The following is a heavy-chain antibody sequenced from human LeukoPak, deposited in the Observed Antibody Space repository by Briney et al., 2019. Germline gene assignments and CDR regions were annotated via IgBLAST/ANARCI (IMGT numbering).Heavy chain of an antibody. Sequence: GGSLRLSCAASGFTFSSYWMHWVRQAPGKGPVWVSRINNDGSGTTYADSVKGRFTISRDDAKNSLYLQMNSLRSEDMALYYCVKDKADFWSGYFDYWGQGTLVTVSS. CDR1: GFTFSSYW. CDR2: INNDGSGT. D-gene: IGHD3-3*01. CDR3: VKDKADFWSGYFDY. V-gene: IGHV3-74*01. J-gene: IGHJ4*02.